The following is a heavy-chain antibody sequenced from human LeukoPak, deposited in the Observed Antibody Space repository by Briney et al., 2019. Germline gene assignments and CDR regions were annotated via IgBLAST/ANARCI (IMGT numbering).Heavy chain of an antibody. CDR3: ARVYYDRAEVGYYYYMDV. CDR1: GFTVSSNY. Sequence: GGSLRLSCAASGFTVSSNYMSWVRQAPGKGLEWVSVIYSGGSTYYADSVKGRFTISRDNSKNTLYLQMNSLRAEDTAAYYCARVYYDRAEVGYYYYMDVWGKGTTVTISS. CDR2: IYSGGST. V-gene: IGHV3-66*01. J-gene: IGHJ6*03. D-gene: IGHD3-22*01.